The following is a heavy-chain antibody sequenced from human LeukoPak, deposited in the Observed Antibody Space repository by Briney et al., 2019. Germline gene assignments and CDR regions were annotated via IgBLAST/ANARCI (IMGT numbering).Heavy chain of an antibody. CDR2: ISSSGSTI. CDR1: GFTFSDYY. V-gene: IGHV3-11*01. Sequence: GGSLRLSCAASGFTFSDYYMSWIRQAPGKGLEWVSYISSSGSTIYYADSVKGRFTISRDNSKNTLYLHMNSLRAEDTAVYYCAKPARTDAFDIWGQGTMVTVSS. CDR3: AKPARTDAFDI. J-gene: IGHJ3*02.